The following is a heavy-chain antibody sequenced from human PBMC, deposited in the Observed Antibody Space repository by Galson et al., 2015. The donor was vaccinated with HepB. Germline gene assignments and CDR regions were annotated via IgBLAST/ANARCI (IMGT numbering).Heavy chain of an antibody. CDR1: GFTFSDYY. CDR3: ATGGIKNAIVGAPY. J-gene: IGHJ4*02. V-gene: IGHV3-11*01. CDR2: ISSGGSTT. Sequence: SLRLSCAASGFTFSDYYMSWIRRSPGQGLEWLAYISSGGSTTYYVDSVKGRFTISRDNAKNSPFLQMNSLRAEDTALYYCATGGIKNAIVGAPYWGQGTLVTVSS. D-gene: IGHD1-26*01.